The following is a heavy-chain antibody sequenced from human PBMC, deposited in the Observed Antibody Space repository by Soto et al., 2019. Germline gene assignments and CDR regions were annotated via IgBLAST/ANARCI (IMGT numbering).Heavy chain of an antibody. CDR2: IYYSWST. CDR1: GGSISSSSYY. V-gene: IGHV4-39*01. J-gene: IGHJ4*02. CDR3: ASLPDRGSGNT. D-gene: IGHD3-10*01. Sequence: QLQLQESVPGLVKPSETLSLTGTVSGGSISSSSYYWGWIRQPPGKGLEWIGSIYYSWSTYNKPSLNSRVTISVDPSKNQSSLTPTSVTAAGTAVCYCASLPDRGSGNTWCQGTLVTVSS.